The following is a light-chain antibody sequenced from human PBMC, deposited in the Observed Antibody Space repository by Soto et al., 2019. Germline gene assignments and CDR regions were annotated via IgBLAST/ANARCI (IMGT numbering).Light chain of an antibody. CDR2: EVT. Sequence: QSALTQPPSASGSPGQSVTISCTGTSSDVGAYNYVSWYQQYPGKAPKLMIYEVTKWPSGVPDRFSGSKSGNTASLTVSGLQAEDEADYYCTSYVGNNIWVFGGGTQLTVL. V-gene: IGLV2-8*01. J-gene: IGLJ3*02. CDR3: TSYVGNNIWV. CDR1: SSDVGAYNY.